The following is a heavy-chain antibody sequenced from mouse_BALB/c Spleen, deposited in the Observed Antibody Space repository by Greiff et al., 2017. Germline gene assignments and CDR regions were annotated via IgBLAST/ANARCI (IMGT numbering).Heavy chain of an antibody. CDR1: GFTFSSYT. Sequence: EVQGVESGGGLVQPGGSLKLSCAASGFTFSSYTMSWVRQTPEKRLEWVAYISNGGGSTYYPDTVKGRFTISRDNAKNTLYLQMSSLKSEDTAMYYCARHWEIYDGYFGNWGQGTLVTVSA. CDR2: ISNGGGST. CDR3: ARHWEIYDGYFGN. J-gene: IGHJ3*01. V-gene: IGHV5-12-2*01. D-gene: IGHD2-3*01.